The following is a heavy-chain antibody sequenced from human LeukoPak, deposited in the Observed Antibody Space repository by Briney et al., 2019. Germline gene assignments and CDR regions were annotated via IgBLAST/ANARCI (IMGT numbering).Heavy chain of an antibody. D-gene: IGHD3-9*01. CDR1: GFTFSSYW. CDR2: INSDGSST. CDR3: ARGAYFDWLLSYLDY. Sequence: GGSLRLSCAASGFTFSSYWMHWVRQAPGKGPVWVSRINSDGSSTSYADSVKGRFTISRDNAKNTLYLQMNSLRAEDTAVYYCARGAYFDWLLSYLDYWGQGTLVTVSS. J-gene: IGHJ4*02. V-gene: IGHV3-74*01.